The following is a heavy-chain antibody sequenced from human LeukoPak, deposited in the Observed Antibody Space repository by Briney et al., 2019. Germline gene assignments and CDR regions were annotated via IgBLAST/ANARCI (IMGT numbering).Heavy chain of an antibody. Sequence: GGSLRLSCAASGFSISTYRMTWVRQAPGKGLEWVANIKQDGSEEYYVDSVKGRFTVSRDNAKNSLYLQMNSLRAEDTAVYYCASWVGRDYWGQGTLVTVSS. CDR1: GFSISTYR. D-gene: IGHD2-15*01. V-gene: IGHV3-7*01. CDR2: IKQDGSEE. J-gene: IGHJ4*02. CDR3: ASWVGRDY.